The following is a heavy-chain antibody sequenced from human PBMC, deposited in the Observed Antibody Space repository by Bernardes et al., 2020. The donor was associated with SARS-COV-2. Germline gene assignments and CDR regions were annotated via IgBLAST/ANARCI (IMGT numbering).Heavy chain of an antibody. CDR2: IKQYGSEQ. J-gene: IGHJ5*02. Sequence: AGSLRLSCAASGFTFSSYAMSWVRQAPGKGLGLVSNIKQYGSEQYYVDSVKGRFTISRDNAKNSLYPQMNSLRAEDTAVYFCERDSRLDSSNWLGSFAPWGPGTLLTVPS. D-gene: IGHD5-12*01. CDR1: GFTFSSYA. CDR3: ERDSRLDSSNWLGSFAP. V-gene: IGHV3-7*04.